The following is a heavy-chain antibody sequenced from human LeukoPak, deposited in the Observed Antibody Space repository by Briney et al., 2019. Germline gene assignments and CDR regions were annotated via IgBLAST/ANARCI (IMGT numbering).Heavy chain of an antibody. CDR3: AGARKYYYDSSAWFDP. CDR2: IYYSGST. D-gene: IGHD3-22*01. V-gene: IGHV4-59*01. Sequence: PSETLSLTCTVSGGSISSYYWSWIRQPPGKGLEWIGYIYYSGSTNYNPSLKSRVTISVDTSKNQFSLKLSSVTAADTAVYYCAGARKYYYDSSAWFDPWGQGTLVTVSS. CDR1: GGSISSYY. J-gene: IGHJ5*02.